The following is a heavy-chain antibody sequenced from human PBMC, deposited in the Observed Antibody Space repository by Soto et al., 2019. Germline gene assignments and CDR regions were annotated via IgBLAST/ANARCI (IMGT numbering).Heavy chain of an antibody. CDR2: IYYTGST. Sequence: QLQLQESGPGLVKPSETLSLTCTVSGGSISSYTYYWGWIRQPPGKGLEWIGSIYYTGSTYYNPSLKSRVTLSVDTSKNQFSLKLSSVTAADAAVYYCAREKGEQQWLVLGRNYFDYWGQGTLVTVSS. J-gene: IGHJ4*02. D-gene: IGHD6-19*01. CDR3: AREKGEQQWLVLGRNYFDY. CDR1: GGSISSYTYY. V-gene: IGHV4-39*02.